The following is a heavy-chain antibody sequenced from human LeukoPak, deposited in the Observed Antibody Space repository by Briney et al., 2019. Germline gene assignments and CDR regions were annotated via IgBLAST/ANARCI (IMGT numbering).Heavy chain of an antibody. Sequence: GGSLRLSCAASGFTFSRYSMHWVRQAPGKGLEYVSAISSNGGSTYYANSVKGRFTISRDNSKNTLYLQMNSLRAEDTAVYYCARSFMTTVARVVDYWGQGTLVTVSS. V-gene: IGHV3-64*01. CDR3: ARSFMTTVARVVDY. D-gene: IGHD4-23*01. J-gene: IGHJ4*02. CDR2: ISSNGGST. CDR1: GFTFSRYS.